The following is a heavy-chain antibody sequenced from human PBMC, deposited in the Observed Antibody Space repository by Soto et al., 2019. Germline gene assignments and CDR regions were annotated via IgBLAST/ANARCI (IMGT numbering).Heavy chain of an antibody. Sequence: DAQLVESGGGLVQPGKSLRISCVASGFTFDDHTMHWVRQAPGRGLEWVSCISWNSGIIGYADSVKGRFTISRDNAKNSLYLRMDRLRPEDTAVYYCTKDTHSPSGYFAAFDVWGQGTKVTVSS. J-gene: IGHJ3*01. CDR3: TKDTHSPSGYFAAFDV. CDR2: ISWNSGII. V-gene: IGHV3-9*01. CDR1: GFTFDDHT. D-gene: IGHD3-22*01.